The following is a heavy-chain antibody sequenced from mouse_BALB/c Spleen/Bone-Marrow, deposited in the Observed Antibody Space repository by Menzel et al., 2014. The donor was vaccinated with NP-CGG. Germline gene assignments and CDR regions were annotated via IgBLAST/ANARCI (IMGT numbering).Heavy chain of an antibody. CDR3: ARAGGDSMDY. D-gene: IGHD1-1*02. Sequence: SGPELVKPGALVKISCKASGYTFTSYDISWVKQRPGQGLEWIGWIYPGDGSTKYNEKFKGKATLTADKSSSTAYMQLSSLTSENSADYFCARAGGDSMDYWGQGTSVTVSS. V-gene: IGHV1S33*01. CDR2: IYPGDGST. J-gene: IGHJ4*01. CDR1: GYTFTSYD.